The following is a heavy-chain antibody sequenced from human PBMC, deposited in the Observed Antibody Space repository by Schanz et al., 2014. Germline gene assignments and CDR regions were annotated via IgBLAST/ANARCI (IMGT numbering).Heavy chain of an antibody. CDR2: INPSGGST. J-gene: IGHJ4*02. CDR3: ARGGYSSGWYDRDIAHFDY. Sequence: QGQLVQSGPEVKKPGASVKVSCKTSGYTFSDYGITWVRQAPGQGLEWMGIINPSGGSTNNAQKFQGRLTMTADTSTSTAYMELRSLRSDDTAVYYCARGGYSSGWYDRDIAHFDYWGQGTLVTVSS. V-gene: IGHV1-18*01. D-gene: IGHD6-19*01. CDR1: GYTFSDYG.